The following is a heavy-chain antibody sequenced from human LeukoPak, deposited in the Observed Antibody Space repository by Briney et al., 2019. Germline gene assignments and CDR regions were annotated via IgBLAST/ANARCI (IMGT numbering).Heavy chain of an antibody. D-gene: IGHD4-17*01. V-gene: IGHV4-61*02. Sequence: SQTLSLTCTVSGGSTSSGNYYWSWIRQPAGKGLEWIGRIYTSGSTNYNPSLKSRVTISVDTSKNQFSLKLSSVTAADTAVYYCARLPYGDEYYFDYWGQGTLVTVSS. CDR1: GGSTSSGNYY. CDR2: IYTSGST. CDR3: ARLPYGDEYYFDY. J-gene: IGHJ4*02.